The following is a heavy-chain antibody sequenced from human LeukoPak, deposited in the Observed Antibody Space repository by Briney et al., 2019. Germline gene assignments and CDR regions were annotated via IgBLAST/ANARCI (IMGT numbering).Heavy chain of an antibody. CDR1: GFSFTNYA. D-gene: IGHD1-14*01. CDR3: AKAPEGGRPNNWFDP. V-gene: IGHV3-30*02. J-gene: IGHJ5*02. Sequence: GGSLRLSCAASGFSFTNYAMHWVRQAPGKGLEWVAFIRYDASYQNYPDSVKGRFTISRDNSKNTLYLQMNSLRAEDTAVYYCAKAPEGGRPNNWFDPWGQGTLVTVSS. CDR2: IRYDASYQ.